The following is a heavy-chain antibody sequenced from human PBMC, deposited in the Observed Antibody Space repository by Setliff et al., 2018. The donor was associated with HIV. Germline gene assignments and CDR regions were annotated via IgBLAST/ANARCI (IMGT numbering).Heavy chain of an antibody. CDR1: GGSISGSNYY. V-gene: IGHV4-39*01. J-gene: IGHJ4*02. CDR3: ARPSFGIGGGSIFDS. CDR2: IHHSGSA. Sequence: SETLSLTCTVFGGSISGSNYYWGWIRQPPGKGPEWIGSIHHSGSAHFNPSLKSRVAMSVDTSENQFSLKLLSMTAADTAVYYCARPSFGIGGGSIFDSWGQGTLVTVSS. D-gene: IGHD3-3*01.